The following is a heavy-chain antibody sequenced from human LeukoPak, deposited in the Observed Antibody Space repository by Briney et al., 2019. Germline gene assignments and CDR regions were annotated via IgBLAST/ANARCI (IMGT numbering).Heavy chain of an antibody. D-gene: IGHD2-15*01. CDR3: ARQEVGYCSGGSCHPWVYFDY. CDR1: GGSISSYY. CDR2: IYYSGST. Sequence: SETLSLTYTVSGGSISSYYWSWIRQPPGKGLEWIGYIYYSGSTYYNPSLKSRVTISVDTSKNQFSLKLSSVTAADTAVYYCARQEVGYCSGGSCHPWVYFDYWGQGTLVTVSS. V-gene: IGHV4-59*04. J-gene: IGHJ4*02.